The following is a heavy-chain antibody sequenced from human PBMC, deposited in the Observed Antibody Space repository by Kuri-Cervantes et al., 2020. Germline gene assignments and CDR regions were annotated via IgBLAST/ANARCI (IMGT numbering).Heavy chain of an antibody. V-gene: IGHV3-11*01. CDR1: GGSISNYY. D-gene: IGHD6-13*01. J-gene: IGHJ4*02. CDR3: AKDIIPHSSSWYYFDY. CDR2: ISSSGSTI. Sequence: LSLTCTVSGGSISNYYWSWIRQAPGKGLEWVSYISSSGSTIYYADSVKGRFTISRDNAKNSLYLQMNSLRAEDTALYYCAKDIIPHSSSWYYFDYWGQGTLVTVSS.